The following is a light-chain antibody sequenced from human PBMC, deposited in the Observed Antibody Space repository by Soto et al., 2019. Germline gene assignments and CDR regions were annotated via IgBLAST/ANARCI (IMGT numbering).Light chain of an antibody. Sequence: EIVFTQSPGTLSLSPGEGATVFCRVSQSINSKSLVWYQRKFGQAPSLLIYNTSSRATGIPDRFSGGGSGTDFTLSISRLEPEDFAVYYCQHYGGSFIFGPGTKVDIK. J-gene: IGKJ3*01. CDR3: QHYGGSFI. V-gene: IGKV3-20*01. CDR2: NTS. CDR1: QSINSKS.